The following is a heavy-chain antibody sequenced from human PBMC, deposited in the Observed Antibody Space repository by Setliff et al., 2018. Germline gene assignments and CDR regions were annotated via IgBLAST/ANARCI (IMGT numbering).Heavy chain of an antibody. J-gene: IGHJ5*02. CDR2: IYPADSDT. V-gene: IGHV5-51*01. Sequence: GESLKISCKGSGYTFTNYWIAWVRQMPGKGLEYMGIIYPADSDTRYSPSFQGQVTISADKSISTAYLQWSSLKASDTAMYYCVRDGRAEPAETWGQGTLVTVSS. CDR3: VRDGRAEPAET. D-gene: IGHD6-19*01. CDR1: GYTFTNYW.